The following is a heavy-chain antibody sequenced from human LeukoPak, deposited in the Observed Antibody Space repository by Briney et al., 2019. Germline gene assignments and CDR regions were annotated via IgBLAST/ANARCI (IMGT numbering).Heavy chain of an antibody. D-gene: IGHD2-15*01. CDR2: ISSSGSTI. J-gene: IGHJ3*02. CDR1: GFTFSSYE. V-gene: IGHV3-48*03. Sequence: PGGSLRLSCAASGFTFSSYEMNWVRQAPGKGLEWVSYISSSGSTIYYADSVKGRFTISRDSSKNTLYLQMNSLRAEDTAVYYCAKSEAPYCSGGSCFDAFDIWGQGTMVTVSS. CDR3: AKSEAPYCSGGSCFDAFDI.